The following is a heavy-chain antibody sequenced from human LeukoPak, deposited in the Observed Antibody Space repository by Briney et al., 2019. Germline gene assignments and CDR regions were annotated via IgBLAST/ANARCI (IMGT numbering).Heavy chain of an antibody. CDR3: ARELTTVTNYFDY. J-gene: IGHJ4*02. CDR2: ISYDGSNK. Sequence: PGRSLRLSCAASGFTFSSYAMHWVRQAPGKGLEWVAVISYDGSNKYYADSVKGRFTNSRDNSKNTLYLQMNSLRAEDTAVYYCARELTTVTNYFDYWGQGTVVTVSS. CDR1: GFTFSSYA. V-gene: IGHV3-30-3*01. D-gene: IGHD4-17*01.